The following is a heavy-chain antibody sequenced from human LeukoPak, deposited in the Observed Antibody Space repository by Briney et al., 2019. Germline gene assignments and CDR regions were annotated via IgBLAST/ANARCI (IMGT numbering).Heavy chain of an antibody. CDR2: INHSGST. Sequence: SETLTVTCAVYGGSFSGYYWSGIRQPPGKGLEWIGEINHSGSTNYNPSLKSRVTISVDTSKNQFSLKLSSVTAADTAVYYCARRANYYGSGSYLGYWGQGTLVTVSS. V-gene: IGHV4-34*01. CDR1: GGSFSGYY. CDR3: ARRANYYGSGSYLGY. D-gene: IGHD3-10*01. J-gene: IGHJ4*02.